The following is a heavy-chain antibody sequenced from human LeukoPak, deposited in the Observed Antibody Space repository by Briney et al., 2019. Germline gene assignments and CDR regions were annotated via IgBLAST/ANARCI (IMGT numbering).Heavy chain of an antibody. J-gene: IGHJ3*02. V-gene: IGHV1-24*01. Sequence: ASVKVSCKVSGYTLTELSMHWVRQAPGKGLEWTGGFDPEDGETIYAQKFQGRVTMTEDTSTDTAYMELSSLRSEDTAVYYCATGLVGATDFPHDAFDIWGQGTMVTVSS. CDR3: ATGLVGATDFPHDAFDI. CDR1: GYTLTELS. D-gene: IGHD1-26*01. CDR2: FDPEDGET.